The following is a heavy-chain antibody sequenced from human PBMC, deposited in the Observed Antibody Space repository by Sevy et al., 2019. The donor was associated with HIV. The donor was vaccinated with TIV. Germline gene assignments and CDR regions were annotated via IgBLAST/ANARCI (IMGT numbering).Heavy chain of an antibody. CDR2: IRSKAYGGTT. CDR3: TREKYYYDSSGYYPGAFDI. J-gene: IGHJ3*02. D-gene: IGHD3-22*01. V-gene: IGHV3-49*03. Sequence: GGSLRLSCTASGFTFGDYAMSWFRQAPGKGLEWVGFIRSKAYGGTTEYAASVKGRFTISRDDSKSIAYLQMNSLKTEDTAVYYSTREKYYYDSSGYYPGAFDIWGQGTMVTVSS. CDR1: GFTFGDYA.